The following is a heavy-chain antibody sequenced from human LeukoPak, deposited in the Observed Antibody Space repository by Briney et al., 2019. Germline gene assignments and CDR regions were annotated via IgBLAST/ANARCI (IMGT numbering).Heavy chain of an antibody. J-gene: IGHJ4*02. V-gene: IGHV4-30-4*08. Sequence: SETLSLTCTVSGGSIGSGDYYWSWIRQPPGKGLEWIGYIYYSGSTYYNPSLKSRVTISVDTSKNQFSLKLSSVTAADTAVYYCARDKHYYDSSGYYSLFDYWGQGTLVTVSS. CDR2: IYYSGST. CDR1: GGSIGSGDYY. CDR3: ARDKHYYDSSGYYSLFDY. D-gene: IGHD3-22*01.